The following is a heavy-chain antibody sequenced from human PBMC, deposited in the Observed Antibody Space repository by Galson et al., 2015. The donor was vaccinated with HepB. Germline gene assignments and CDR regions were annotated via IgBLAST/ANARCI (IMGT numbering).Heavy chain of an antibody. Sequence: CKASGYTFTSYEVNWVRQATGQGLEWMGWMNPYTDNTAYAQNFQGRITMTGDTSIDTAYMTLSSLTSEDTAIYYCARGLRVQGNTYFFDYWGQGTLVTVSS. CDR1: GYTFTSYE. CDR3: ARGLRVQGNTYFFDY. D-gene: IGHD3-10*01. V-gene: IGHV1-8*01. J-gene: IGHJ4*02. CDR2: MNPYTDNT.